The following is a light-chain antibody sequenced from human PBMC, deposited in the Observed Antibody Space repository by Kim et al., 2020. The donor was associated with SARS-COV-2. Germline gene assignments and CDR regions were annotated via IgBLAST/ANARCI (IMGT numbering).Light chain of an antibody. J-gene: IGKJ4*01. CDR3: QQLHTYPLT. Sequence: SSVGDIDTLTCRASQDISSYLVWYQQKPGKAPKLLTNAASTLQSGVPSRFGGSGSATDFTLTISSLQPEDFATYYCQQLHTYPLTFGGGTKVDIK. V-gene: IGKV1-9*01. CDR2: AAS. CDR1: QDISSY.